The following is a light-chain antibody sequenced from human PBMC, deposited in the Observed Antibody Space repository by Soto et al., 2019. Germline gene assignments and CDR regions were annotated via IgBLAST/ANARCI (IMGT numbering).Light chain of an antibody. CDR3: QQYNNWPRT. Sequence: EVVMTQSPDTLSVSPGERATLSCRASQSVSSNLAWYQQKLGQAPRLLIYGASTRATGISAKSSGSGSGTEFTLTISSLQSEDFAIYYCQQYNNWPRTFGQGTRVEIK. CDR2: GAS. V-gene: IGKV3-15*01. J-gene: IGKJ1*01. CDR1: QSVSSN.